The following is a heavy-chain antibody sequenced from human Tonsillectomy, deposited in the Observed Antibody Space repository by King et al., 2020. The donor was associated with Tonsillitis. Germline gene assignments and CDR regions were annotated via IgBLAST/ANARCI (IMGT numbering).Heavy chain of an antibody. CDR3: ARQGGYGGSHYFDY. D-gene: IGHD1-26*01. Sequence: VQLVESGAEVKKPGESLKISCKGSVYSFTSYWIGWVRQMPGKGLEWMGFIYPGDSDTSYSPSFQGKVTTYADKSISTAYLQWSSLKASDTAMYYCARQGGYGGSHYFDYWGQGTLVTVSS. CDR2: IYPGDSDT. J-gene: IGHJ4*02. V-gene: IGHV5-51*01. CDR1: VYSFTSYW.